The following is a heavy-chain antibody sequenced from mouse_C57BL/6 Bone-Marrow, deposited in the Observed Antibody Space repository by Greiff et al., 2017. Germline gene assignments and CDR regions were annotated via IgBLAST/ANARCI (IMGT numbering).Heavy chain of an antibody. CDR2: ISSGGSYT. J-gene: IGHJ4*01. Sequence: EVQLVESGGDLVKPGGSLQLSCAASGFTFSSYGMSWVRQTPDKRLEWVATISSGGSYTYYPDSVKGRFTISRDNAKNTLYLQMSSLKSEDTAMDYCARWGCFYAMDYWGQGTSVTVSS. V-gene: IGHV5-6*01. CDR1: GFTFSSYG. CDR3: ARWGCFYAMDY.